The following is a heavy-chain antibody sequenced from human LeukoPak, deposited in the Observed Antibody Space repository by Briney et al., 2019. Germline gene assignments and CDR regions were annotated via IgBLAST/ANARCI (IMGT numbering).Heavy chain of an antibody. CDR2: LKQSEST. V-gene: IGHV4-34*01. CDR3: ARGVSNGYDILTGYHLRAFDI. D-gene: IGHD3-9*01. Sequence: SETMSLTGVGYGRSFSGYYSGWTRPPPGKGLEWIGELKQSESTNYNPSLESRATLSVDTSKSQCSLKLSSVTAADTAVYYCARGVSNGYDILTGYHLRAFDIWGKGTMVTVSS. J-gene: IGHJ3*02. CDR1: GRSFSGYY.